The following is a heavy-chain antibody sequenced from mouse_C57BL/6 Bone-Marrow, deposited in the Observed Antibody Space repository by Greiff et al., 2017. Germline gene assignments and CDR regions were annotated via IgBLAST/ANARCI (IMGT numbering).Heavy chain of an antibody. CDR3: ARGSSFAY. D-gene: IGHD1-1*01. CDR2: INPNNGGT. CDR1: GYTFTDYY. J-gene: IGHJ3*01. Sequence: EVQLQQSGPELVKPGASVKISCKASGYTFTDYYMNWVKQSHGKSLEWIGDINPNNGGTSYNQRFKGKATLTVDTSSSTAYMELRSLTSEDSAVYYCARGSSFAYWGQGTRVTVSA. V-gene: IGHV1-26*01.